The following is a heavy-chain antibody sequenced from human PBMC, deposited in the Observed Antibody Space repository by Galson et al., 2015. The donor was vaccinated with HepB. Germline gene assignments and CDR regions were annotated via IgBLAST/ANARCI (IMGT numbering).Heavy chain of an antibody. CDR3: ASTDGRGWYYCGMDV. J-gene: IGHJ6*02. D-gene: IGHD5-24*01. CDR1: GYSFTNYW. CDR2: IYPGDSDT. Sequence: QSGAEVKKPGESLKISCKGSGYSFTNYWITWVRQMPGKGLEWMGIIYPGDSDTRYSPSFQGQVTISADKSISTAYLQWSSLKASDTAMYFCASTDGRGWYYCGMDVWGQATTVTVSS. V-gene: IGHV5-51*01.